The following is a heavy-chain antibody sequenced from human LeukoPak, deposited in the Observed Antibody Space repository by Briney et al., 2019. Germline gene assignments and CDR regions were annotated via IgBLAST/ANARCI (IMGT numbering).Heavy chain of an antibody. J-gene: IGHJ4*02. Sequence: PGGSLRLSCAASGFTFSDHYIDWVRQAPGKGLEWVGRARSRGNGYTTQYAASVKGRFTFSRDDSENTVYLQMNSLKTEDTAVYFCARIMRVDYGTYYFDYWGQGTLVTVSS. V-gene: IGHV3-72*01. CDR1: GFTFSDHY. CDR3: ARIMRVDYGTYYFDY. CDR2: ARSRGNGYTT. D-gene: IGHD4/OR15-4a*01.